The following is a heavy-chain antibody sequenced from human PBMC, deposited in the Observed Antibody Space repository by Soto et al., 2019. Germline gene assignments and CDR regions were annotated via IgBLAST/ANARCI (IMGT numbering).Heavy chain of an antibody. CDR2: IYSGGST. CDR3: ARLRGYSGYEDLDY. CDR1: GFTVSSNY. V-gene: IGHV3-66*01. D-gene: IGHD5-12*01. Sequence: GGSLRLSCAASGFTVSSNYMSWVRQAPGKGLEWVSVIYSGGSTYYADSVKGRFTISRDNSKNTLYLQMNSLRAEDTAVYYCARLRGYSGYEDLDYWGQGTLVTVSS. J-gene: IGHJ4*02.